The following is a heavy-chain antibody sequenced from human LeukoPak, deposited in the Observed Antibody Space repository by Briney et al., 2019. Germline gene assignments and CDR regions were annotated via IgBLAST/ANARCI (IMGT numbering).Heavy chain of an antibody. CDR1: GGSITSGSYY. V-gene: IGHV4-61*02. Sequence: SQTLSLTCTVSGGSITSGSYYWSWIRQPAGKGLEWIGRIYTSGSTNYNPSLKSRVTISVDTSKNQFSLKLSSVTAADTAVYYCARQRGYPHAFDIWGQGTMVTVSS. CDR2: IYTSGST. D-gene: IGHD6-13*01. J-gene: IGHJ3*02. CDR3: ARQRGYPHAFDI.